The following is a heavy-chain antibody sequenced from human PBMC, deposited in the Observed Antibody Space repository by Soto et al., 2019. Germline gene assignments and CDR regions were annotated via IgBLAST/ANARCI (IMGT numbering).Heavy chain of an antibody. CDR2: IYHSGSTYYT. CDR3: ARDRIYCRSTSCFSYSHWFDP. J-gene: IGHJ5*02. V-gene: IGHV4-30-2*01. D-gene: IGHD2-2*01. CDR1: GGSISSGGYS. Sequence: SETLSLTCAVSGGSISSGGYSWSWIRQPPGKGLEWIGYIYHSGSTYYTYYNPSLESRVAISVDRSKNQFSLKLSSVTAAVTAIYYCARDRIYCRSTSCFSYSHWFDPWGQGTLVTVSS.